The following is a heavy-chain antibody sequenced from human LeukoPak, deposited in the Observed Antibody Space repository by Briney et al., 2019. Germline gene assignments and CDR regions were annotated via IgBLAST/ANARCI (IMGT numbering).Heavy chain of an antibody. V-gene: IGHV1-69*01. D-gene: IGHD3-9*01. CDR3: ARASGRFDWLSMYYFDY. CDR1: GGTFSSYA. CDR2: IIPIFGTA. J-gene: IGHJ4*02. Sequence: SVKLSCKASGGTFSSYAISWVRQAPGQGLEWMGGIIPIFGTANYAQKFQGRVTITADESTSTAYMELSSLRSEDTAVYYCARASGRFDWLSMYYFDYWGQGTLVTAS.